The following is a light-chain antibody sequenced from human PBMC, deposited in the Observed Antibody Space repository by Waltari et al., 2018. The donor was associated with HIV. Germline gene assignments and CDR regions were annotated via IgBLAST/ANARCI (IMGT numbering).Light chain of an antibody. J-gene: IGLJ2*01. CDR1: ALSKHY. Sequence: SYELTQAPSVSVSPGQTAKITCPGVALSKHYVYWYQQKPGQAPLMMIFKDSERPSEITARLSASSSGSTSILTISGVQAEDEADYYCQSGHNSDSIFGGGTKLTVL. CDR3: QSGHNSDSI. CDR2: KDS. V-gene: IGLV3-25*03.